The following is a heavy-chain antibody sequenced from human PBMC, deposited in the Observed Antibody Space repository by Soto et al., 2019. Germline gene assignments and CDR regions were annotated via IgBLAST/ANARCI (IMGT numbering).Heavy chain of an antibody. J-gene: IGHJ4*02. V-gene: IGHV3-49*03. CDR2: IRSKTYGGTT. CDR3: ARRKYLDY. Sequence: GGSLRLSCTTPGFTFGVDAMSWFRQAPGKGLEWIGYIRSKTYGGTTEYAASVKGRFTISRDDSKRVAHLQMNSLESEDTAVYYCARRKYLDYWGQGT. CDR1: GFTFGVDA.